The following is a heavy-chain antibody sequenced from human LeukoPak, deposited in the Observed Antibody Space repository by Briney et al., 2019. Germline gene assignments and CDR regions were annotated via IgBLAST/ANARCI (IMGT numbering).Heavy chain of an antibody. J-gene: IGHJ6*04. CDR3: ARVYRGSYFDRLGMDV. V-gene: IGHV4-59*01. D-gene: IGHD1-26*01. CDR1: GGFISSYY. Sequence: SETLSLTCTVSGGFISSYYWSWIRQPPGKGLEWIGYIYYSGSTNYNPSLKSRVTISVDTSKNQFSLKLSSVTAADTAVYYCARVYRGSYFDRLGMDVWGKGTTVTVSS. CDR2: IYYSGST.